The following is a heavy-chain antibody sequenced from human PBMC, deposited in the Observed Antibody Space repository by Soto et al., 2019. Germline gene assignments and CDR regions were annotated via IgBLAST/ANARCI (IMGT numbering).Heavy chain of an antibody. D-gene: IGHD6-19*01. CDR2: IYYSGST. CDR3: ARVHVMVVAGSTFDY. J-gene: IGHJ4*01. CDR1: GGSISSSSYY. V-gene: IGHV4-39*07. Sequence: WETLSLTCTVSGGSISSSSYYWGWIRQPPGKGLEWIGSIYYSGSTYYNPSLRSRLAISVDTSKNQFSLTLTSVTAADTAVYYCARVHVMVVAGSTFDYWGHGTLVTVSS.